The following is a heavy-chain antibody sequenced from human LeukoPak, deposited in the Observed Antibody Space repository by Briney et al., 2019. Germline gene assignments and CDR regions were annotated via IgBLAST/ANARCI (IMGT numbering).Heavy chain of an antibody. CDR2: IYSGGGST. CDR1: GFTVSSNF. CDR3: ARRAGAYSHPYDY. D-gene: IGHD4/OR15-4a*01. Sequence: GGSLRLSCAASGFTVSSNFMSWVRQAPGKGLEWVSIIYSGGGSTFYADSVKGRFTISRDNSKSTMYLQMNSLRAEDTAVYYCARRAGAYSHPYDYWGQGTLVTVSS. J-gene: IGHJ4*02. V-gene: IGHV3-53*01.